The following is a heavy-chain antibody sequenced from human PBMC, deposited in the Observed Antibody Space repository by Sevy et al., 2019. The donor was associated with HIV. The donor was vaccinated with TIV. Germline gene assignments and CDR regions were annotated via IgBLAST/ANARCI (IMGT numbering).Heavy chain of an antibody. CDR1: GGSMNNYY. CDR2: VSSSGNT. D-gene: IGHD1-26*01. Sequence: SETLSLTCTVSGGSMNNYYWTWIRQPAGKGLEWIGRVSSSGNTNYNPSLQSRLTMSVDTSRNHFSLRLSSVTAADTAVYYCARSLPTTADFDYWGHGTQVTVSS. J-gene: IGHJ4*01. V-gene: IGHV4-4*07. CDR3: ARSLPTTADFDY.